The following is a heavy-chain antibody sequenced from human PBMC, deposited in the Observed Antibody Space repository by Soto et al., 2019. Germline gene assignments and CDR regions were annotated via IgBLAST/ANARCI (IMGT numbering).Heavy chain of an antibody. Sequence: GCLLLSCTASGFTFSAHGLHWVRPAPGRGLEWVAIMWSDGNNTYYADSVKGRFTVSRDNSKKMLYLQMNSLRAEDTAVYYCARDYDSSGFYSYYFDHWGQGTLVTVYS. D-gene: IGHD3-22*01. J-gene: IGHJ4*02. CDR3: ARDYDSSGFYSYYFDH. CDR1: GFTFSAHG. V-gene: IGHV3-33*01. CDR2: MWSDGNNT.